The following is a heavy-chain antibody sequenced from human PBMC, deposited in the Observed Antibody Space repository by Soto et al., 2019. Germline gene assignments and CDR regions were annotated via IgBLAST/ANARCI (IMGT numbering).Heavy chain of an antibody. D-gene: IGHD6-19*01. CDR1: GFTFSRYW. Sequence: QSGGSLRLSCAASGFTFSRYWMSWVRQAPGKGLERVANIKHDGSEKYYVDSVKGRFTIARDNAKSSLYLQMNSLRAEDTAVYYCARDQSGWPYYFDYWGQGTLGTVSS. V-gene: IGHV3-7*03. J-gene: IGHJ4*02. CDR2: IKHDGSEK. CDR3: ARDQSGWPYYFDY.